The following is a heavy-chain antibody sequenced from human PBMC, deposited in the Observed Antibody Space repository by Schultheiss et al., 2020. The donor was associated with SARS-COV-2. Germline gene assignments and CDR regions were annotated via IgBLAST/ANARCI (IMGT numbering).Heavy chain of an antibody. D-gene: IGHD6-19*01. CDR3: ARDYSSGWPLYYYYGMDV. J-gene: IGHJ6*02. V-gene: IGHV1-2*02. CDR1: GYTFTGYY. Sequence: ASVKVSCKASGYTFTGYYMHWVRQAPGQGLEWMGWINPNSGGTGYAQKFQGRVTMTRNTSISTAYMELSSLRSEDTAVYYCARDYSSGWPLYYYYGMDVWGQGTTVTVSS. CDR2: INPNSGGT.